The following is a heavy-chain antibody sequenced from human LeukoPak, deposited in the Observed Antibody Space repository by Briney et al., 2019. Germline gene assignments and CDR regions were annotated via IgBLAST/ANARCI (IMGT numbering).Heavy chain of an antibody. V-gene: IGHV3-23*01. D-gene: IGHD3-22*01. CDR2: ICGSGGST. J-gene: IGHJ4*02. CDR1: GFTLSSYA. CDR3: AKDPTYYYDSSGPQTYYFDY. Sequence: GGSLRLSCAASGFTLSSYAMSWVRQAPGKGLEWVSSICGSGGSTYYADSVKGRFTISRDNSKNTLYLQMNSLRAEDTAVYYCAKDPTYYYDSSGPQTYYFDYWGQGTLVTVSS.